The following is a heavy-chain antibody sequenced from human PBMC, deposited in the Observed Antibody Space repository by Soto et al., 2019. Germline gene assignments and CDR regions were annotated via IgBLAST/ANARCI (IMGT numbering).Heavy chain of an antibody. CDR3: ASATIVFVTAATASHWFDT. CDR2: IYYSGST. Sequence: SETLSLTCTVSGGSISSGDYYWSWIRQPPGKGLEWIGDIYYSGSTYYNPSLKSRVTISVDTSKNQFSLKLSSVTAADTALYYRASATIVFVTAATASHWFDTWGQGNLVTV. D-gene: IGHD2-2*01. J-gene: IGHJ5*02. V-gene: IGHV4-30-4*01. CDR1: GGSISSGDYY.